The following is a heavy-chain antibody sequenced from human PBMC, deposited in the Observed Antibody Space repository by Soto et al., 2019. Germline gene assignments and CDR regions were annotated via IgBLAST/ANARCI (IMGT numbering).Heavy chain of an antibody. CDR2: INPSGGST. V-gene: IGHV1-46*01. CDR1: GYTFTSYY. Sequence: ASVKVSCKASGYTFTSYYMHWVRQAPGQGLEWMGIINPSGGSTSYAQKFQGRVTMTRDTSTSTVYMELSSLRSEDTAVYYCARENYDSSGSLHHFDYWGQGTLVTVSS. J-gene: IGHJ4*02. D-gene: IGHD3-22*01. CDR3: ARENYDSSGSLHHFDY.